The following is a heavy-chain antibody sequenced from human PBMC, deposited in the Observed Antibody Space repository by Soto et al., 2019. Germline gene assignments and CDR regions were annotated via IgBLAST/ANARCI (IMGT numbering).Heavy chain of an antibody. V-gene: IGHV4-39*01. CDR1: GGSVSNSNYD. Sequence: PSETLSLTCTVSGGSVSNSNYDWGWIRQSPGKVLEWIGSVYYRGRRYSKSSVKRRVTISVDTSKNQFSLNLNSVTASDTAVYYCVSQRTSVLTQAYFDYWGPGALVTVSS. J-gene: IGHJ4*02. CDR2: VYYRGRR. D-gene: IGHD2-8*01. CDR3: VSQRTSVLTQAYFDY.